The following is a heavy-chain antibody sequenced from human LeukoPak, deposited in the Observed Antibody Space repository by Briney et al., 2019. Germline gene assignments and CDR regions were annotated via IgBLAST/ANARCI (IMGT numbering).Heavy chain of an antibody. CDR2: INSDGSST. CDR1: GFTHSSYW. V-gene: IGHV3-74*01. J-gene: IGHJ4*02. Sequence: PGGSLRLSCAASGFTHSSYWMHWVRQAPGKGRVWVSRINSDGSSTTYADSVKGRFTISRDNAKNTLYLQMNSVRAEDTAVYYCAKGGGTVVDYWGQGTLVTVSS. D-gene: IGHD2-8*02. CDR3: AKGGGTVVDY.